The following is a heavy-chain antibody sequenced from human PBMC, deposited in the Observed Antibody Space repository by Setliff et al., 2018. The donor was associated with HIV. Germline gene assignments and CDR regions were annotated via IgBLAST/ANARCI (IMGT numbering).Heavy chain of an antibody. CDR2: IYTSGST. D-gene: IGHD3-22*01. CDR1: GGSISSYY. Sequence: SETLSLTCTVSGGSISSYYWSWIRQPPGKGLEWIGYIYTSGSTNYNPSLKSRVTMSVDTSKNQFSLKLSSVTAADTAVYYCARAPYYDSSGPFDYWGQGTLVTVSS. CDR3: ARAPYYDSSGPFDY. J-gene: IGHJ4*02. V-gene: IGHV4-4*09.